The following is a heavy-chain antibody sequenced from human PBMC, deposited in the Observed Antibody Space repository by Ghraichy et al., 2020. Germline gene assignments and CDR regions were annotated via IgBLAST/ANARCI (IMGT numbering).Heavy chain of an antibody. V-gene: IGHV3-21*01. CDR1: GFTFSTYS. CDR3: ARAKIVAPGHEVFDY. J-gene: IGHJ4*02. CDR2: ISRSGSYI. D-gene: IGHD3-22*01. Sequence: GGSLRLSCAASGFTFSTYSMNWVRQAPGKGLEWVSSISRSGSYIYYADSLKGRFTISRDNAKNSLYLQMTSLRAEDTAVYYCARAKIVAPGHEVFDYWGQGTPVSVSS.